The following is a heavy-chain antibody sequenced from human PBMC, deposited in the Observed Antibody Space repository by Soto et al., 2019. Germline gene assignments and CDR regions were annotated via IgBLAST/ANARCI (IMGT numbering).Heavy chain of an antibody. Sequence: QVQLVQSGAEVKKPGASVKDSCKASGYTFTSYYMHWVRQAPGQGLEWMGIINPSGGSTSYAQKFKGGVTMTRETSTRTVHMELSSLRSEDTAVYYCAGVARGWYDYWGQRTLVTVSS. D-gene: IGHD6-19*01. V-gene: IGHV1-46*01. CDR1: GYTFTSYY. J-gene: IGHJ4*02. CDR2: INPSGGST. CDR3: AGVARGWYDY.